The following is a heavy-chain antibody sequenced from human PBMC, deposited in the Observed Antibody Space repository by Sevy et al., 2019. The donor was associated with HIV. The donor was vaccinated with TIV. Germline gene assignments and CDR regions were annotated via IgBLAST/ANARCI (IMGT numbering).Heavy chain of an antibody. J-gene: IGHJ4*02. CDR3: ARHDYGDYIDSY. D-gene: IGHD4-17*01. CDR2: ISGSGGST. V-gene: IGHV3-23*01. CDR1: GFTFSSYA. Sequence: GGSLRLSCATSGFTFSSYAMSWVRQAPGKGLEWVSAISGSGGSTYYADSVKGRFTISRDNSKNTLYLQMNSLRAEDTAIYYCARHDYGDYIDSYWGQGTLVTVSS.